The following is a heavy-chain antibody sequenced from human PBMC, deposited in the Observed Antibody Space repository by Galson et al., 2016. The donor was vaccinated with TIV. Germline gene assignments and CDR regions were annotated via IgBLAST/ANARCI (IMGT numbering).Heavy chain of an antibody. J-gene: IGHJ4*02. D-gene: IGHD3-3*02. V-gene: IGHV1-69*04. Sequence: SVKVSCKASGGTFNSYDISWLRQVPGQGFEWMGRINPAVGLTKYARRFQGRITITAAYMELSSLRSEDTAVYYCSSASHLVPTVHHYWGQGTLVTVSS. CDR3: SSASHLVPTVHHY. CDR1: GGTFNSYD. CDR2: INPAVGLT.